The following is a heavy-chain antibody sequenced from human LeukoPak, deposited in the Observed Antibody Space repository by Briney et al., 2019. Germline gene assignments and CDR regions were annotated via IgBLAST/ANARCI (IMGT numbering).Heavy chain of an antibody. Sequence: GASVKVSCKVSGYTLTELSMHWVRQAPGKGLEWMGGFDPEDGETIYAQKFQGRVTMTEDTSTDTAYMELSSLGSEDTAVYYCATQSSFDWLDAFDIWGQGTMVTVSS. CDR3: ATQSSFDWLDAFDI. V-gene: IGHV1-24*01. CDR2: FDPEDGET. J-gene: IGHJ3*02. D-gene: IGHD3-9*01. CDR1: GYTLTELS.